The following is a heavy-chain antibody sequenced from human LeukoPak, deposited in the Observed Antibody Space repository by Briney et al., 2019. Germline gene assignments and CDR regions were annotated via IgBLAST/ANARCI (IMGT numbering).Heavy chain of an antibody. V-gene: IGHV1-18*01. CDR3: ARLGYCSGGSCYPDDY. CDR1: GYTFTSYG. D-gene: IGHD2-15*01. J-gene: IGHJ4*02. Sequence: ASVKVSCKASGYTFTSYGISWVRQAPGQGLEWMGWISAYNGNANYAQKLQGRVTMTTDTSTSTAYMELRSLRSDDTAVYYCARLGYCSGGSCYPDDYWGQGTLVTVSS. CDR2: ISAYNGNA.